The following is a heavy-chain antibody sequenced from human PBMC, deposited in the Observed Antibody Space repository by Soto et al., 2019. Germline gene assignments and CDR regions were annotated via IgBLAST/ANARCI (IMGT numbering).Heavy chain of an antibody. D-gene: IGHD3-10*01. CDR2: INHSGST. CDR1: GGSFSGYY. Sequence: SETLSLTCAVYGGSFSGYYWSWIRQPPGKGLEWIGEINHSGSTNYNPSLKSRVTISVDTSKNQFSLKLSSVTAADTAVYYCARGRPVVRGRSTRYNYMDVWGKGTTVTVSS. CDR3: ARGRPVVRGRSTRYNYMDV. V-gene: IGHV4-34*01. J-gene: IGHJ6*03.